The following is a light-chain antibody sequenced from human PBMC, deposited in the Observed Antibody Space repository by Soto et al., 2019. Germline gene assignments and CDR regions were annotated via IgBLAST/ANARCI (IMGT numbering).Light chain of an antibody. Sequence: EIVLTQSPATLSLSPGERVTLSCRASQSVSSYLAWYQQKPGQAPRLLIYDASNRATGIPARFSGSGSGTDFTLTISSLQPEDSATYYCQQSYSALVAFGQGTKVDIK. CDR2: DAS. CDR1: QSVSSY. CDR3: QQSYSALVA. V-gene: IGKV3-11*01. J-gene: IGKJ1*01.